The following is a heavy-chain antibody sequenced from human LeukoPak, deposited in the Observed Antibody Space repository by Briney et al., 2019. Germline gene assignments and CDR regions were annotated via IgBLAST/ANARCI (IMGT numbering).Heavy chain of an antibody. Sequence: GSLRLSCAASGFTFSSYWMTWVRQAPEKGLEWVANIKQDGSETYYVDSVKGRFTISRDNAKNSLYLQMNSLRAEDTAVYYCARYYDSSGYYPYYFDYWGQGTLVTVSS. CDR1: GFTFSSYW. J-gene: IGHJ4*02. CDR2: IKQDGSET. CDR3: ARYYDSSGYYPYYFDY. V-gene: IGHV3-7*02. D-gene: IGHD3-22*01.